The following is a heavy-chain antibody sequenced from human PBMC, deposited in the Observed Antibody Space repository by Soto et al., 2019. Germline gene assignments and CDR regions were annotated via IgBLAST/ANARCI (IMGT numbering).Heavy chain of an antibody. CDR2: ISAYNGNT. CDR3: ARGTPFTYWYFDL. J-gene: IGHJ2*01. Sequence: GASVKVSCKASGYTFTSYGISWVRQAPGQGLEWMGWISAYNGNTNYAQKLQGWVTMTRDTSISTAYMELSRLRSDDTAGYYCARGTPFTYWYFDLWGRGTLVTVSS. CDR1: GYTFTSYG. D-gene: IGHD3-16*01. V-gene: IGHV1-18*01.